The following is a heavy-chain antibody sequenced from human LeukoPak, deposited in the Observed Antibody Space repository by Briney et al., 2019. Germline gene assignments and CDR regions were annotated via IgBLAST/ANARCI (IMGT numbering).Heavy chain of an antibody. V-gene: IGHV3-7*01. CDR3: AREVEYSGSAFDY. CDR1: GFTFSDYN. CDR2: IKKDGSEK. J-gene: IGHJ4*02. D-gene: IGHD1-26*01. Sequence: GGSLRLSCAASGFTFSDYNMNWVRQAPGKGLEWVANIKKDGSEKYYVDSVKGRFTISRDNAKNSLYLQMNSLRAEDTAVYYCAREVEYSGSAFDYWGQGTLVTVSS.